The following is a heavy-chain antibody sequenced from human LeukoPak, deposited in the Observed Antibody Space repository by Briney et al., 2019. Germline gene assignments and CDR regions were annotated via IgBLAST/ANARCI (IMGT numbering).Heavy chain of an antibody. D-gene: IGHD3-22*01. CDR1: GFSLSTSGMC. CDR2: IDWDDDK. Sequence: SGPALVKPTQTLTLTCTFSGFSLSTSGMCVSWIRQPPGKALEWLARIDWDDDKYYSTSLKTRLTISKDTSKNQVVLTMTNMDPVDTATYYCARIPPQYYYDSSGYSYAFDIWGQGTMVTVSS. CDR3: ARIPPQYYYDSSGYSYAFDI. V-gene: IGHV2-70*11. J-gene: IGHJ3*02.